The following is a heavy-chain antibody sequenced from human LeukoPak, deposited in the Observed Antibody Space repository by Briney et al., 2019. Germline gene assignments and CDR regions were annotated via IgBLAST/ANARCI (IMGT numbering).Heavy chain of an antibody. D-gene: IGHD2-15*01. J-gene: IGHJ5*02. Sequence: PSETLSLTCTVSGGSISSSSYYWGWIRQPPGKGLEWIGSIYYSGSTYYNPSLKSRVTISVDTSKNQFSLKLSSVTAADTAVYYCARHAYCSGGSCYFGVGWFDPWGQGTLVTVSS. CDR2: IYYSGST. CDR3: ARHAYCSGGSCYFGVGWFDP. CDR1: GGSISSSSYY. V-gene: IGHV4-39*01.